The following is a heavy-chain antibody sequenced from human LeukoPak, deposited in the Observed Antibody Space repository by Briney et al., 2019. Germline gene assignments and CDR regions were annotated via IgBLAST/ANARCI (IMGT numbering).Heavy chain of an antibody. D-gene: IGHD5-18*01. V-gene: IGHV1-2*02. CDR1: GYTFTGYY. Sequence: ASVKVSCKASGYTFTGYYIHWVRQAPGQGLEWMGWINPNSSGTNYAQKFQGRVTMTRDTSISTAYMELSRLRSDDTAVYYCARDLSRMDTAMDYYYYYGMDVWGQGTTVTVSS. CDR2: INPNSSGT. J-gene: IGHJ6*02. CDR3: ARDLSRMDTAMDYYYYYGMDV.